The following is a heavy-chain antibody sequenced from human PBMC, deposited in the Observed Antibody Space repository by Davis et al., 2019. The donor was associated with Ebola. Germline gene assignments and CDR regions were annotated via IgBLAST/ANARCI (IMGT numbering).Heavy chain of an antibody. Sequence: GESLKISCAASGFTFSSYSMNWVRQAPGKGLEWVSSISSSSSYIYYADSVKGRFTISRDNAKNSLYLQMNSLRAEDTAVYYCARDPMGGAFDIWGQGTMVTVSS. J-gene: IGHJ3*02. D-gene: IGHD3-16*01. CDR2: ISSSSSYI. CDR3: ARDPMGGAFDI. V-gene: IGHV3-21*01. CDR1: GFTFSSYS.